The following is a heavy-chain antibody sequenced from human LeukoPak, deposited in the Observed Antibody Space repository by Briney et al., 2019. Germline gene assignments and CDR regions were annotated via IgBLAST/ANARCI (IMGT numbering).Heavy chain of an antibody. D-gene: IGHD6-13*01. CDR2: INPNSGGT. Sequence: ASVKVSCKASGYTFTGYYMHWVRQAPGQGLEWMGWINPNSGGTNYAQKFQGRVTMTRDTSISTAYMELSRLRSDDTAVYYCAREGELIAAAGTHFDYWGQGTLVTVSS. CDR1: GYTFTGYY. V-gene: IGHV1-2*02. CDR3: AREGELIAAAGTHFDY. J-gene: IGHJ4*02.